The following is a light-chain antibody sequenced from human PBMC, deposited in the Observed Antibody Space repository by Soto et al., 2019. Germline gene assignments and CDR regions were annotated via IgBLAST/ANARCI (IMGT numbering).Light chain of an antibody. Sequence: DIVMTQSPLSLPVTPGEPASISCRSSQSLLHSNGYNYLDWYRQKPGQSPQLLIYLGSNRASGVPDRFSGCGSVTDFTLKFSRVEAEDVGVYYCMQALQTQFTFGPGTKVDIK. CDR1: QSLLHSNGYNY. V-gene: IGKV2-28*01. CDR3: MQALQTQFT. CDR2: LGS. J-gene: IGKJ3*01.